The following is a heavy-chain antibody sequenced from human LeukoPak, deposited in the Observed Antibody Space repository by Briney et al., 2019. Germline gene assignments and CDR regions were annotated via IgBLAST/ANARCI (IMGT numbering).Heavy chain of an antibody. CDR1: GFTFSSYA. V-gene: IGHV3-30-3*01. CDR2: ISYDGSNK. Sequence: PGRSLRLSCAASGFTFSSYAMHWVRQAPGKGLEWVAVISYDGSNKYYADSVKGRFTISRDNSKNTLYLQMNSLRAEDTAVYYCAKDYGDYHRWGQGTLVTVSS. CDR3: AKDYGDYHR. D-gene: IGHD4-17*01. J-gene: IGHJ4*02.